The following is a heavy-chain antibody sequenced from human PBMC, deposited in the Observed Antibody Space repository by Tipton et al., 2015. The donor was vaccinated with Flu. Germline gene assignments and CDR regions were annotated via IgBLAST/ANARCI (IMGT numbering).Heavy chain of an antibody. V-gene: IGHV4-61*02. Sequence: TLSLTCTVSGDSISRGSYYYNWIRQPAGEGLEWIGRIYTNANTNYKASLKSRVTIAVDTSKNQLSLRLTSVTAADTAVYYCARRDYSNYVSEPKNWFDPWGQGTLVTVSS. CDR3: ARRDYSNYVSEPKNWFDP. D-gene: IGHD4-11*01. CDR2: IYTNANT. CDR1: GDSISRGSYY. J-gene: IGHJ5*02.